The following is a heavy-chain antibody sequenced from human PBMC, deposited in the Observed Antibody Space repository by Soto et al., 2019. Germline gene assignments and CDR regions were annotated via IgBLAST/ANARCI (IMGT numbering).Heavy chain of an antibody. Sequence: SLMLSCKSSGNTFHNYAISWVRQAPGQGLEWMGGIIPIFGSSNYAQKFQGRVTVTADESTSTAYMEVSSLRSEDTAVYYCARGQDVRQIFEVADDSYYGMDVWGQGTTVTVSS. CDR1: GNTFHNYA. D-gene: IGHD3-3*01. V-gene: IGHV1-69*13. CDR2: IIPIFGSS. J-gene: IGHJ6*02. CDR3: ARGQDVRQIFEVADDSYYGMDV.